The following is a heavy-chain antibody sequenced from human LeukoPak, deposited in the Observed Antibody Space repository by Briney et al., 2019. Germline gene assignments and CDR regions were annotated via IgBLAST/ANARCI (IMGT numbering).Heavy chain of an antibody. V-gene: IGHV4-30-4*07. J-gene: IGHJ4*02. D-gene: IGHD6-13*01. Sequence: PSETLSLTCAVSGGSISSGSYSWSWIRQPPGKGLEWIGYIYYSGSIYYNPSLKSRVTISVDTSKNQFSLKLTSVTAADTAVYYCARVISSSWYGPLDYWGQGTLVTVSS. CDR1: GGSISSGSYS. CDR2: IYYSGSI. CDR3: ARVISSSWYGPLDY.